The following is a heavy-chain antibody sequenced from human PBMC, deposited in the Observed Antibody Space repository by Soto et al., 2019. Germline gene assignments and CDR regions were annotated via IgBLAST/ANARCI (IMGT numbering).Heavy chain of an antibody. CDR3: ARDRVSAFWYFDL. V-gene: IGHV4-59*01. CDR2: IYSSGTT. J-gene: IGHJ2*01. CDR1: GCSSNGYY. Sequence: SETLSLTCTVSGCSSNGYYYNWIRQAPGQGLELLGNIYSSGTTKDNPSLKSRVTISVDTSKTQFSPQLSSVTAADTAIYYCARDRVSAFWYFDLWGRGTLVTVSS. D-gene: IGHD2-21*01.